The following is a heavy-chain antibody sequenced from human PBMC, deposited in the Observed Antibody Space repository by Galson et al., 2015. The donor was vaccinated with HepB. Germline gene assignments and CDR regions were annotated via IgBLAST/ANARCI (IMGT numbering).Heavy chain of an antibody. D-gene: IGHD6-19*01. Sequence: SLRLSCAASGFTFSNYAMRWVRQAPGKGLEWVSAISGSGGSTYYADSVKGRFTISRDNSKNTLYLQMNSLRAEDTAVYYCAKEGRENSGWQFDSWGQGTLVTVSS. J-gene: IGHJ4*02. V-gene: IGHV3-23*01. CDR3: AKEGRENSGWQFDS. CDR1: GFTFSNYA. CDR2: ISGSGGST.